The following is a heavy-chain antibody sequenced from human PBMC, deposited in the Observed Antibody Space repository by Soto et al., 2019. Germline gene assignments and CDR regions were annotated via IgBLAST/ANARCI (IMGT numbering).Heavy chain of an antibody. CDR1: GDSVSSDNYY. CDR3: ARDTRGYSRAFDY. D-gene: IGHD5-18*01. J-gene: IGHJ4*02. V-gene: IGHV4-61*01. CDR2: ISSSGST. Sequence: SETLSLTCIVYGDSVSSDNYYWTWIRQPPGKGLEWIGYISSSGSTYYNPSLKSRVTISVDTSKNQFSLKLTYVTAADTAVYYCARDTRGYSRAFDYWGQGTLVPVSS.